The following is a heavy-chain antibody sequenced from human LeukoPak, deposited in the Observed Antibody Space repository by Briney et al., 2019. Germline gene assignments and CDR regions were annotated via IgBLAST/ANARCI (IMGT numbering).Heavy chain of an antibody. V-gene: IGHV5-51*01. D-gene: IGHD6-19*01. CDR2: IYPGDSDT. Sequence: GESLKISCKGSGYSFTSYWIGWVRQMPGKGLEWMGIIYPGDSDTRYSPSFQGQVTISADKSISTAYLQWSSLKASDTAMYYCARHPRMGGSGWYWDYYYYGMDVWGQGTTVTVSS. CDR3: ARHPRMGGSGWYWDYYYYGMDV. CDR1: GYSFTSYW. J-gene: IGHJ6*02.